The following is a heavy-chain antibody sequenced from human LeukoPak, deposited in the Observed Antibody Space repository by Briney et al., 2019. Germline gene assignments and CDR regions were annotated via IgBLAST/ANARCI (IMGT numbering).Heavy chain of an antibody. V-gene: IGHV4-34*01. CDR2: INHSGST. J-gene: IGHJ4*02. CDR1: GGSFSGYY. Sequence: ETLSLTCAVYGGSFSGYYWSWIRQPPGKGLEWIGEINHSGSTNYNPSLKSRVTISVDTSKNQFSLKLSSVTAADTAVYYCARGRRDYVWGSYRTPFDYWGQGTLVTVSS. CDR3: ARGRRDYVWGSYRTPFDY. D-gene: IGHD3-16*02.